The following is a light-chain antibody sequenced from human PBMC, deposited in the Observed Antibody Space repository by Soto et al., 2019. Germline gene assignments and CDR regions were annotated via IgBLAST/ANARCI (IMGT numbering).Light chain of an antibody. V-gene: IGKV3-11*01. Sequence: EIVLTQSPATLSLSPGERATLSCRASQIVSSYLAWYQQKPGQAPRLRIYYASNRATGIPARFSGSGSGTDFTLTISSLEPEDFAVYYCQQRSNWPPYTFGQGTKLEIK. J-gene: IGKJ2*01. CDR3: QQRSNWPPYT. CDR2: YAS. CDR1: QIVSSY.